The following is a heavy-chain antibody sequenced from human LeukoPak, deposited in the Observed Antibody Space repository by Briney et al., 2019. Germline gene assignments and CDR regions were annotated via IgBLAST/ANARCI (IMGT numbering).Heavy chain of an antibody. CDR2: ISSSSSTI. D-gene: IGHD3-9*01. V-gene: IGHV3-48*02. CDR1: GFTFSSYS. J-gene: IGHJ4*02. CDR3: ASFEEGVPYYDILTGYYTRDYFDY. Sequence: SGGSLRLPCAASGFTFSSYSTNWVRQAPGKGLEWVSYISSSSSTIYYADSVKGRFTISRDNAKNSLYLQMNSLRDEDTAVYYCASFEEGVPYYDILTGYYTRDYFDYWGQGTLVTVSS.